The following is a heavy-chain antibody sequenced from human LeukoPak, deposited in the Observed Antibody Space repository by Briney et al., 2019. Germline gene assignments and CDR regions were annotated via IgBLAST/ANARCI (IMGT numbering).Heavy chain of an antibody. V-gene: IGHV4-39*02. CDR2: FHFSGAI. CDR3: ARDGYNWNDAGGDY. D-gene: IGHD1-1*01. J-gene: IGHJ4*02. CDR1: GVSITSYSHN. Sequence: SETLSLTCTVSGVSITSYSHNYDWIRQPPGKGLEWIGGFHFSGAINYNPSLKSRVTIFVDTSKKQISLKLNSVTAAGTAVYYCARDGYNWNDAGGDYWGQGTLVTVSS.